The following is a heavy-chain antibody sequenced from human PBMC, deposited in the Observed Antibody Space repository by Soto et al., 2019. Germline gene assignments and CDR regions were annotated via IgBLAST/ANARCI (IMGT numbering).Heavy chain of an antibody. D-gene: IGHD6-19*01. CDR2: ISYDGSNK. CDR1: EGTFRGYA. CDR3: ARLSGWAPDY. J-gene: IGHJ4*02. Sequence: PLLPQRLPYAAFEGTFRGYAMRWIRQAPGKGLEWVAVISYDGSNKYYADSVKGRFTISRDNSKNTLYLQMNSLRAEDTPLYDCARLSGWAPDYRGKGTLVTVSS. V-gene: IGHV3-30-3*01.